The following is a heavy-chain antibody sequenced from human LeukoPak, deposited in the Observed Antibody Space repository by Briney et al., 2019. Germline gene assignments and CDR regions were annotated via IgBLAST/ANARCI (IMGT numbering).Heavy chain of an antibody. CDR2: ISSSSSYI. V-gene: IGHV3-21*01. CDR1: GFTFSSYS. J-gene: IGHJ4*02. D-gene: IGHD3-22*01. Sequence: PGGSLRLSCAASGFTFSSYSMNCVRQAPGKGLEWVSSISSSSSYIYYADSVKGRFTISRDNAKNSLYLQMNSLRAEDTAVYYCARDSVSYYDGGLDYWGQGTLVTVSS. CDR3: ARDSVSYYDGGLDY.